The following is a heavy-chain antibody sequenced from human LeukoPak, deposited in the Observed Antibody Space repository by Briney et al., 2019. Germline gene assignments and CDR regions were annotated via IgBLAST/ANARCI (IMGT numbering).Heavy chain of an antibody. D-gene: IGHD4-17*01. J-gene: IGHJ6*04. V-gene: IGHV3-48*03. CDR1: GFTFSSYE. CDR2: VTSSGLTT. Sequence: GGSLRLSCAASGFTFSSYEMNWVRKAPGKGLQWVSYVTSSGLTTHYADSVKGRFTISRDNAKNSLYLQMNSLRAEDTAVYYCAREDDYGDYDPYYYYGMDVWGKGTTVTVSS. CDR3: AREDDYGDYDPYYYYGMDV.